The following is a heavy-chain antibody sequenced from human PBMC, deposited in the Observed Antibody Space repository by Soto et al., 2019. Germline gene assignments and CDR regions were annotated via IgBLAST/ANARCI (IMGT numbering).Heavy chain of an antibody. D-gene: IGHD3-22*01. CDR2: IYYSGST. V-gene: IGHV4-59*12. CDR3: AREGYYDSSGYSDY. Sequence: PSETLSLTCTVSGGSISSYYGGWFRQPPGKGLEWIGYIYYSGSTTYHPSLKSRVTISVDTSKNQFSLKLSSVTAADTAVYYCAREGYYDSSGYSDYWGQGTLVTVSS. J-gene: IGHJ4*02. CDR1: GGSISSYY.